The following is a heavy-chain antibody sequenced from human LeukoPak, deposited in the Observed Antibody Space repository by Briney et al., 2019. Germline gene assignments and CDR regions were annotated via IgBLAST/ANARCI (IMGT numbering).Heavy chain of an antibody. Sequence: GESLKISCKGSGYSFSNDWIGWVRQMPGKGLEWMGIIYRADSDTKYSPSFQGQVTISADKSISTAYLQWNSLGASDTAMYYCARRGCIGGTCYGYWGQGTLVTVSS. J-gene: IGHJ4*02. CDR2: IYRADSDT. V-gene: IGHV5-51*01. CDR1: GYSFSNDW. D-gene: IGHD2-15*01. CDR3: ARRGCIGGTCYGY.